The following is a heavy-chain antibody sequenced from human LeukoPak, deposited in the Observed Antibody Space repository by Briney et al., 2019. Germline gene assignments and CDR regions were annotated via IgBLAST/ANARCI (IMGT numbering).Heavy chain of an antibody. CDR3: ARDGDTTSKVDY. D-gene: IGHD5-18*01. Sequence: RGESLKISCAASGFTFSGYYMSWIRQAPGKGLEWVSYITTSGSATYYADSVKGRFTISRDNAKNSLYLQMNSLRVEDTAVYYCARDGDTTSKVDYWGQGTLVTVSS. J-gene: IGHJ4*02. V-gene: IGHV3-11*01. CDR1: GFTFSGYY. CDR2: ITTSGSAT.